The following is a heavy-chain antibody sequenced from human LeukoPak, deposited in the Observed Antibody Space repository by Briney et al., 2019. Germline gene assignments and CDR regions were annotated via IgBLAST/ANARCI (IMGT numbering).Heavy chain of an antibody. J-gene: IGHJ4*02. D-gene: IGHD6-6*01. Sequence: ASVKVSCKTSGGTFNTSAVSWVRQAPGQGLEWMGGIIPIFGTANYAQKFQGRVTITADESTSTAYMELSSLRSEDTAVYYCARDVAARRGGGGFDYWGQGTLVTVSS. V-gene: IGHV1-69*13. CDR3: ARDVAARRGGGGFDY. CDR1: GGTFNTSA. CDR2: IIPIFGTA.